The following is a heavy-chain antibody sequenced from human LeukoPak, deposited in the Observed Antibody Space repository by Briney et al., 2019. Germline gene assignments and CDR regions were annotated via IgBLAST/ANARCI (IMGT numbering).Heavy chain of an antibody. CDR1: GGTFSSYA. J-gene: IGHJ4*02. Sequence: ASVKVSCKASGGTFSSYAISWVRQAPGQGLEWMGGIIPIFGTANYAQKFQGRVTITADESTSTAYMELRSLRSDDTAVYYCARDRGIVVVFDYWGQGTLVTVSS. CDR3: ARDRGIVVVFDY. D-gene: IGHD3-22*01. V-gene: IGHV1-69*01. CDR2: IIPIFGTA.